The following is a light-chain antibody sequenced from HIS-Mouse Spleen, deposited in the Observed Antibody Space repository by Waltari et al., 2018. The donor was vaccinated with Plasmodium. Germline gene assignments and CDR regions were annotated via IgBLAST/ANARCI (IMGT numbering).Light chain of an antibody. CDR1: SHINVGSYN. CDR2: YYSDSDK. Sequence: QPVLTQPPSSSASPGASARLTCTLPSHINVGSYNIYWYQQQPGSPPRYPLYYYSDSDKGQGSGVPSRFSGSKDASANTGILLISGLQSEDEADYYCMIWPSNASGVFGGGTKLTVL. CDR3: MIWPSNASGV. V-gene: IGLV5-37*01. J-gene: IGLJ3*02.